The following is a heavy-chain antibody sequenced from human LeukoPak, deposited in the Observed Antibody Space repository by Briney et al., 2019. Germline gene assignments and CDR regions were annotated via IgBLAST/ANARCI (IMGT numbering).Heavy chain of an antibody. V-gene: IGHV6-1*01. CDR1: GDSVSSNSVT. D-gene: IGHD2-2*01. J-gene: IGHJ5*02. Sequence: SQTLSLTCAISGDSVSSNSVTWNWIRQSPSRGLEWLGRTYYRSTWYNDYAVSVRGRITVTPDTSKNQFSLHLNSVTPEDTAVYYCARRLTQYDCFDPWGQGILVTVSS. CDR3: ARRLTQYDCFDP. CDR2: TYYRSTWYN.